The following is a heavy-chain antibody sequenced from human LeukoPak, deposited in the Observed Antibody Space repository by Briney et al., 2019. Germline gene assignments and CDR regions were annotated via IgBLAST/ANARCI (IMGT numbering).Heavy chain of an antibody. Sequence: PSETLSLTCAVSGGSISSSNWWSWVRQPPGKGLEWIGEIYHSGSTNYNPSLKSRVTISVDKSKNQFSLKLSSVTAADTAVYHCARVYYGSGTRFDLWGRGTLVTVSS. V-gene: IGHV4-4*02. D-gene: IGHD3-10*01. CDR2: IYHSGST. CDR3: ARVYYGSGTRFDL. CDR1: GGSISSSNW. J-gene: IGHJ2*01.